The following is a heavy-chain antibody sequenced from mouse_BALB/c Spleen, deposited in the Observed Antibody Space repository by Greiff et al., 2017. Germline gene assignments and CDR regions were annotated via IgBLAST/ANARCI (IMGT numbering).Heavy chain of an antibody. D-gene: IGHD2-1*01. V-gene: IGHV5-6-4*01. CDR2: ISSGGSYT. CDR1: GFTFSSYT. Sequence: EVMLVESGGGLVKPGGSLKLSCAASGFTFSSYTMSWVRQTPEKRLEWVATISSGGSYTYYPDSVKGRFTISRDNAKNTLYLQMSSLKSEDTAMYYFTRDDRKYGNYWGQGTSVTVSS. J-gene: IGHJ4*01. CDR3: TRDDRKYGNY.